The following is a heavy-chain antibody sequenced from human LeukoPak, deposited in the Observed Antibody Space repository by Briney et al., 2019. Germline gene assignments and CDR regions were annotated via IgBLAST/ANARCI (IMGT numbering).Heavy chain of an antibody. CDR1: GASVSSGGYY. J-gene: IGHJ4*02. D-gene: IGHD3-10*01. Sequence: PSETLSLTRTVSGASVSSGGYYWSWIRQPPGKGLEWPGCIHYSGSTNFNPSLKSRVTISVDTSKNHVSLKVSSVTAADTAVYYCARRGGSGRSFDYWGQGALGTVSS. CDR3: ARRGGSGRSFDY. V-gene: IGHV4-61*03. CDR2: IHYSGST.